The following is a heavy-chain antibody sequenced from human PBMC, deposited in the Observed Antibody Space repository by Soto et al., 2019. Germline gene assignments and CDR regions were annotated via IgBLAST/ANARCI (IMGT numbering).Heavy chain of an antibody. D-gene: IGHD6-19*01. V-gene: IGHV3-33*01. CDR1: GFTFSSYG. J-gene: IGHJ6*02. CDR3: AREDIAVAGIDYYYYGMDV. CDR2: IWYDGSNK. Sequence: GGSLRVSCAASGFTFSSYGMHWVRQAPGKGLEWVAVIWYDGSNKYYADSVKGRFTISRDNSKNTLYLQMNSLRAEDTAVYYCAREDIAVAGIDYYYYGMDVWGHGTTVTVSS.